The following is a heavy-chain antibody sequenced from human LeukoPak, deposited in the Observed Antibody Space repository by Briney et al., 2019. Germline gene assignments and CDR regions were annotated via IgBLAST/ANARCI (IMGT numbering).Heavy chain of an antibody. CDR2: IKQDGSEK. D-gene: IGHD2-15*01. V-gene: IGHV3-7*01. CDR3: TREQGVILNYMDV. J-gene: IGHJ6*03. Sequence: PGGSLRLSFAASGFSFNMYAMSWVRQAPGKGLEWVANIKQDGSEKYYVDSVKGRFTISRDNAKNSLYLQMNSLRAEDTAVYYCTREQGVILNYMDVWGKGTTVTVSS. CDR1: GFSFNMYA.